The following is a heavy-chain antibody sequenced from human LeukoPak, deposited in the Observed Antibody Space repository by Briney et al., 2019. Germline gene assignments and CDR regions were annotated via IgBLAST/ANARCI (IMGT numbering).Heavy chain of an antibody. V-gene: IGHV3-30*03. CDR3: ATGGTRAATGRMGF. CDR1: GFTFSSFG. CDR2: TSYDGNEK. J-gene: IGHJ4*02. Sequence: PGGSLRLSCAASGFTFSSFGMHWVRQAPGKGLEWVTVTSYDGNEKYYADSVKGRFTISRDNSKNTVYLQMNSLRAEDTAAYYCATGGTRAATGRMGFWGQGTLVTVSS. D-gene: IGHD6-25*01.